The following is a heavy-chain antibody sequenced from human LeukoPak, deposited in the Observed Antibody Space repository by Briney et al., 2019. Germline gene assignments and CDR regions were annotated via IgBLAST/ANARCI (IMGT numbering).Heavy chain of an antibody. J-gene: IGHJ6*02. Sequence: SVKVSCKASGGTFSSYAISWVRQVPGQGLEWMGGIIPIFGTANYAQKFQGRVTITADESTSTAYVELSSLRSEDTAVYYCASRVGATMVYYYYGMDVWGQGTTVTVSS. V-gene: IGHV1-69*01. CDR2: IIPIFGTA. D-gene: IGHD1-26*01. CDR1: GGTFSSYA. CDR3: ASRVGATMVYYYYGMDV.